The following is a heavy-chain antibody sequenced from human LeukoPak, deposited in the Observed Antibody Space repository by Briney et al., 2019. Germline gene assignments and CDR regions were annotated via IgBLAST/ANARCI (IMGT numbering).Heavy chain of an antibody. D-gene: IGHD5/OR15-5a*01. V-gene: IGHV3-11*05. CDR3: ASDQVSGVFDY. CDR2: ISPDGSYT. J-gene: IGHJ4*02. CDR1: GFVFSDFC. Sequence: PGRSLRLSRAGAGFVFSDFCINWIRHSPGKGREWLAYISPDGSYTTYGDSVKGRFVISRDNAKNSVSLQMNSLRVEDTAVYFCASDQVSGVFDYWGQGARVTVS.